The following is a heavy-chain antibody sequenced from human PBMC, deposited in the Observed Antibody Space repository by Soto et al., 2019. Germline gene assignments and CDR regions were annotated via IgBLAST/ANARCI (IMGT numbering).Heavy chain of an antibody. D-gene: IGHD3-22*01. V-gene: IGHV3-30-3*01. J-gene: IGHJ4*02. CDR3: ARDSNYYDSSGYYRFPDY. Sequence: GGSLRLSCAASGFTFSSYAMHWVRQAPGKGLEWVAVISYDGSNKYYADSVKGRFTISRDNSKNTLYLQMNSLRAEDTAVYYCARDSNYYDSSGYYRFPDYWGQGTLVTVSS. CDR2: ISYDGSNK. CDR1: GFTFSSYA.